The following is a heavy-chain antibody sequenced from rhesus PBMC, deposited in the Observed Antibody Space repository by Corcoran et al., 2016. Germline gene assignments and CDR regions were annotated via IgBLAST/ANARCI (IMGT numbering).Heavy chain of an antibody. Sequence: QVQLQESGPGLVKPSETLSLTCAVSGGSISGSWWGWIRQPTGKGLEWIGFIGVRRGAPYTNPSLRSRVTISPDTSKNQFSRKLSSGTAADTAVYYCARDRRYSGYRAYFDYWGQGVLVTVSS. D-gene: IGHD5-24*01. J-gene: IGHJ4*01. CDR2: IGVRRGAP. CDR1: GGSISGSW. V-gene: IGHV4-165*01. CDR3: ARDRRYSGYRAYFDY.